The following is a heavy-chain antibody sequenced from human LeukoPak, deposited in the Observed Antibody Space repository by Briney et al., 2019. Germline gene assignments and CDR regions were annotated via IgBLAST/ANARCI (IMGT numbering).Heavy chain of an antibody. Sequence: PSETLSLTCTVSGGSISSYYWSWIRQPPGKGLEWTGYIYYSGSTYYNPSLKSRVTIAVDTSKNQFSLKLSSVTAADTAVYYCARSPGYSSSWHFDYWGQGTLVTVSS. CDR1: GGSISSYY. CDR3: ARSPGYSSSWHFDY. D-gene: IGHD6-13*01. J-gene: IGHJ4*02. CDR2: IYYSGST. V-gene: IGHV4-59*01.